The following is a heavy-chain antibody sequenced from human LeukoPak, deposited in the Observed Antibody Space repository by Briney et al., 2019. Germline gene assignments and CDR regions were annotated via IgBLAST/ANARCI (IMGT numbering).Heavy chain of an antibody. CDR1: GYNFISFG. J-gene: IGHJ5*02. D-gene: IGHD4-23*01. CDR2: ISTYTGIS. Sequence: VASVKVSCKASGYNFISFGVSWVRQAAGQGLEWMGWISTYTGISHYAEMLQGRVTMTADTSTATAYMELKSLTYDDTAIYYCARDSDYGGTGYGDWLDPWGQGALVIVSS. V-gene: IGHV1-18*01. CDR3: ARDSDYGGTGYGDWLDP.